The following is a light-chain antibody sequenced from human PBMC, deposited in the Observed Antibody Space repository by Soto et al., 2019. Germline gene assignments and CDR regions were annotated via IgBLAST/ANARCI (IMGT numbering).Light chain of an antibody. CDR2: AAS. Sequence: DIRMTPSPSSLSASVGDGVNLPCPTSQTISDYLNWYQHKPGKAPKLLISAASSLQSGVPSRFSGSGSGTDFTLTITSLQPEDVATYYCQKYNSASRTFGQGTKVDI. CDR1: QTISDY. V-gene: IGKV1-39*01. J-gene: IGKJ1*01. CDR3: QKYNSASRT.